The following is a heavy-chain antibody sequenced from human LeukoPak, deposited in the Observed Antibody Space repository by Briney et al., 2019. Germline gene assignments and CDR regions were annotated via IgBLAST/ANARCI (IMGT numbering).Heavy chain of an antibody. CDR1: GFTPTSYA. D-gene: IGHD3-3*01. CDR3: AAHYLGYDF. V-gene: IGHV3-23*01. Sequence: GGSLRLSCAASGFTPTSYAMSWVRQAPREGLEWVSASSGSGGSKYYADSVKGPFNISRDNSKIALYLQMTSLRAEDTAVYYCAAHYLGYDFWSQGTLVTVSS. J-gene: IGHJ4*02. CDR2: SSGSGGSK.